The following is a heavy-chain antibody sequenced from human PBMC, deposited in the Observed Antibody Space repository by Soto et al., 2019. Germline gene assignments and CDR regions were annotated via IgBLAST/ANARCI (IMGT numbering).Heavy chain of an antibody. CDR2: IYYSGST. D-gene: IGHD3-22*01. Sequence: LSLTCTVSGGSISSGGYYWSWIRQHPGKGLEWIGYIYYSGSTYYNPSLKSRVTISVDTSKKQFSLKLSSVTAADTAVYFCARDRGYESSLGLYYWGQGTLVTVSS. J-gene: IGHJ4*02. V-gene: IGHV4-31*03. CDR3: ARDRGYESSLGLYY. CDR1: GGSISSGGYY.